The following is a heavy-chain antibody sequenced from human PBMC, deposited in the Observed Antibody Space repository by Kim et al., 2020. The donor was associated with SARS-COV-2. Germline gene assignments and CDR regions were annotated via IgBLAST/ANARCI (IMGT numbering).Heavy chain of an antibody. V-gene: IGHV3-23*01. D-gene: IGHD3-22*01. Sequence: GGSLRLSCAASGFTFSSYAMSWVRQAPGKWLEWVSAISGSGGSTYYADSVKGRFTISRDNSKNTLYLQMNSLRAEDTAVYYCANAPTYYYDSSGYPADPWGQGTLVTVSS. CDR3: ANAPTYYYDSSGYPADP. CDR1: GFTFSSYA. J-gene: IGHJ5*02. CDR2: ISGSGGST.